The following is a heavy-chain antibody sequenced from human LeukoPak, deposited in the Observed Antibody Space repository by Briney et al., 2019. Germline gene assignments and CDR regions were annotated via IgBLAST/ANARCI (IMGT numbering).Heavy chain of an antibody. CDR3: AREAQVLYQLQQGFAY. V-gene: IGHV1-69*13. Sequence: SVKVSCRASGDTFSNYAISWVRQAPGQGLEWMGGIIPIFGTANYAQKFQGRVTITADESTSTAYMELCSLRSEDTAVYYCAREAQVLYQLQQGFAYWGQGTLVTVSS. D-gene: IGHD2-2*01. CDR1: GDTFSNYA. CDR2: IIPIFGTA. J-gene: IGHJ4*02.